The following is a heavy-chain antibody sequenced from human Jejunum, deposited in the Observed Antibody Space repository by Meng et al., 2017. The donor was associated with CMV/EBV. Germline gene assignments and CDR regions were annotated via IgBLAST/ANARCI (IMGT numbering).Heavy chain of an antibody. V-gene: IGHV3-74*01. CDR1: GFTFSDYW. Sequence: SGFTFSDYWMHWVRQAPGKGLVWVSRIDYDGSSATYADSVKGRFTISRDNAKNTLYLQMNSLTAEDTAVYYCARVATLSTILWFDPWGQGTLVTVSS. CDR3: ARVATLSTILWFDP. J-gene: IGHJ5*02. CDR2: IDYDGSSA. D-gene: IGHD3-3*01.